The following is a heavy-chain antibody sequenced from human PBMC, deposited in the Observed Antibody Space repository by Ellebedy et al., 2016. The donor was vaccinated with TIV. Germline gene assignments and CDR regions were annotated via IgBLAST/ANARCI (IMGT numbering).Heavy chain of an antibody. CDR2: ISGSGGST. J-gene: IGHJ4*02. V-gene: IGHV3-23*01. CDR1: GFTFSSYA. D-gene: IGHD5-12*01. Sequence: GESLKISCAASGFTFSSYAMSWVRQAPGKGLEWVSAISGSGGSTYYADSVKGRFTISRDNSKNTLYLQMNSLRAEDTAVYYCAKDGDIVATMVFDYWGQGTLVTVSS. CDR3: AKDGDIVATMVFDY.